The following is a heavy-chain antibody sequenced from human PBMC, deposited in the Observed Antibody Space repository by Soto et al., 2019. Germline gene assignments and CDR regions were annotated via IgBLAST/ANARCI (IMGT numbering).Heavy chain of an antibody. V-gene: IGHV3-23*01. CDR2: ISGSGGST. Sequence: GGSLRLSCAASGFTFSSYAMSWVRQAPGKGLEWVSAISGSGGSTYYADSVKGRFTISRDNSKNTLYLQMNSLRAEDTAVYYCAKNYDFWSGYYTGGFDYWGQGTLVTVSS. J-gene: IGHJ4*02. CDR1: GFTFSSYA. D-gene: IGHD3-3*01. CDR3: AKNYDFWSGYYTGGFDY.